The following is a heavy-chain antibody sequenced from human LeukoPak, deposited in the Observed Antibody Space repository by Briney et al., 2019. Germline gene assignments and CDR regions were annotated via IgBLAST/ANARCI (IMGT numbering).Heavy chain of an antibody. J-gene: IGHJ3*02. V-gene: IGHV3-48*04. D-gene: IGHD1-14*01. CDR2: ISSSGSTI. CDR1: GFTFNSYS. Sequence: GGSLRLSCVASGFTFNSYSMNWVRQAPGKGLEWVSYISSSGSTIYYAVSVKGRFTISRDNAKNSLYLQMNSLRAEDTALYYCAKDTSNLRHDAFDIWGQGTMVTVSS. CDR3: AKDTSNLRHDAFDI.